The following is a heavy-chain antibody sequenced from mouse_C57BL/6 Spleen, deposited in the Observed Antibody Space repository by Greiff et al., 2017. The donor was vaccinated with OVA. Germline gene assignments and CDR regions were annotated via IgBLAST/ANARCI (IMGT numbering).Heavy chain of an antibody. Sequence: QVQLQQSGPELVKPGASVKISCKASGYAFSSSWMNWVKQRPGKGLEWIGRIYPGDGDTNYNGKFKGKATLTADKSYSTAYMQLSSLTSEDSAVYVCASDTTVVAAYYFDYWGQGTTLTVSS. J-gene: IGHJ2*01. CDR3: ASDTTVVAAYYFDY. V-gene: IGHV1-82*01. D-gene: IGHD1-1*01. CDR2: IYPGDGDT. CDR1: GYAFSSSW.